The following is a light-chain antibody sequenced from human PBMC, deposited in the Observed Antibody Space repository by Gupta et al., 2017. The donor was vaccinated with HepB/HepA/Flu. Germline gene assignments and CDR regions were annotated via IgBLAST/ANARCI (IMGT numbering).Light chain of an antibody. CDR3: QSYDSSLSGYVV. V-gene: IGLV1-40*01. Sequence: QSVLTQPPPVSGAPGQRVTISCTGSSSNIGAGYDVHWYHQLPGTAPNLLLYGDTNRPCGVPARFSGSKSGTSASLAITGLQAEDEADYYCQSYDSSLSGYVVFGGGTQLTVL. CDR1: SSNIGAGYD. CDR2: GDT. J-gene: IGLJ2*01.